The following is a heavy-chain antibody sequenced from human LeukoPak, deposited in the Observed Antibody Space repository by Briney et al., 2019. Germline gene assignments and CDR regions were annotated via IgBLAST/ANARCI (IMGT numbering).Heavy chain of an antibody. J-gene: IGHJ4*02. CDR3: ARDGYYYDSGGVWYFDY. Sequence: SETLSLTCAVYGGSFSGYYWSWIRQPPGKGLEWIGEINHSGSTNYNPSLKSRVTISVDTSKNQFSLKLSSVTAADTAVYYCARDGYYYDSGGVWYFDYWGQGTLVTVSS. D-gene: IGHD3-10*01. V-gene: IGHV4-34*01. CDR2: INHSGST. CDR1: GGSFSGYY.